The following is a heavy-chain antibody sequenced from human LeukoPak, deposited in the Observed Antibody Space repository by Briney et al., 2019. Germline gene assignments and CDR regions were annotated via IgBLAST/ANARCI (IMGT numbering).Heavy chain of an antibody. CDR1: GGSISSGSYY. D-gene: IGHD6-13*01. CDR3: ARDVLAAPGTFDY. V-gene: IGHV4-61*09. CDR2: IYTSGST. J-gene: IGHJ4*02. Sequence: PSETLSLTCTVSGGSISSGSYYWSWIRQPAGKGLEWIGHIYTSGSTNYNPSLKSRVTISLDTSKNQFSLKLSSVTAADTAVYYCARDVLAAPGTFDYWGQGALVTVSS.